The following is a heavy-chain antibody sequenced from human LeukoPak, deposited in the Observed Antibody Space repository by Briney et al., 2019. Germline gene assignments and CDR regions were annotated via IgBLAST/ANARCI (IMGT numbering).Heavy chain of an antibody. CDR1: GFTFSDYY. Sequence: GGSLRLSCAASGFTFSDYYVSWIRQAPGKGLEWVSYISSSGSTIYYADSVKGRFTISRDNAKNSLYLQMNSLRAEDTAVYYCARDKTASHYYYYYMDVWGKGTTVTVSS. D-gene: IGHD5-18*01. J-gene: IGHJ6*03. V-gene: IGHV3-11*04. CDR2: ISSSGSTI. CDR3: ARDKTASHYYYYYMDV.